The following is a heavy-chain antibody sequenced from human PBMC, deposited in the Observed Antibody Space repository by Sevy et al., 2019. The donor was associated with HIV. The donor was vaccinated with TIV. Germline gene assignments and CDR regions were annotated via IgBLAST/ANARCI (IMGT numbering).Heavy chain of an antibody. CDR2: FDPEDGET. CDR1: GYTLSQIS. V-gene: IGHV1-24*01. D-gene: IGHD3-22*01. J-gene: IGHJ4*02. Sequence: ASVKVSCKVSGYTLSQISMHWVRQAPGKGLEWMGSFDPEDGETNYAQKLQARVTMTEDTSTDTAYMELSSLRSDDTAVYYCATTKDYYDSSGSPFDSWGQGTLVTVSS. CDR3: ATTKDYYDSSGSPFDS.